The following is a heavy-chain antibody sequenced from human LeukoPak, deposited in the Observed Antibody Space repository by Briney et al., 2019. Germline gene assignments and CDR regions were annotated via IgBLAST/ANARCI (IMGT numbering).Heavy chain of an antibody. CDR2: IIPIFGTA. CDR1: GGTFSSYA. Sequence: SVKVSCTASGGTFSSYAISWVRQAPGQGLEWMGGIIPIFGTANYAQKFQGRVTITADESTSTAYMELSSLRSEDTAVYYCARDYYDSSGYHRNNWFDPWGQGTLVTVSS. V-gene: IGHV1-69*01. CDR3: ARDYYDSSGYHRNNWFDP. J-gene: IGHJ5*02. D-gene: IGHD3-22*01.